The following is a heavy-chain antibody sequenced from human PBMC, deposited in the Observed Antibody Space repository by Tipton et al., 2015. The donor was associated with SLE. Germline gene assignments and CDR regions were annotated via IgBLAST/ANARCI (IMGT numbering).Heavy chain of an antibody. Sequence: TLSLTCTVSGGSISSYYWSWIRQPPGKGLEWIGYIYYSGSTNYNPSLKSRVTISVDTSKNQFSLKLSSVTAADTAVYYCARALTWGYFDYWGQGTLVTVSS. V-gene: IGHV4-59*01. J-gene: IGHJ4*02. D-gene: IGHD7-27*01. CDR3: ARALTWGYFDY. CDR1: GGSISSYY. CDR2: IYYSGST.